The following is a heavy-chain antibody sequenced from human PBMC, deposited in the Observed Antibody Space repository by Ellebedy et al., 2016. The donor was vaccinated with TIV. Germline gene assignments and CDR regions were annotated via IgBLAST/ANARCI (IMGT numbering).Heavy chain of an antibody. CDR2: IFWNDDK. Sequence: SGPTLVKPTQTLTLTCTFSGFSLSTSGVGVGWIRQPPGKALEWLALIFWNDDKRYSPSLKTRLTISKDTSKNQVVLTMTNMDPVDTATYYCARIRPPYFDSSGYALGAFDIWGQGTMVTVSS. CDR3: ARIRPPYFDSSGYALGAFDI. J-gene: IGHJ3*02. V-gene: IGHV2-5*01. D-gene: IGHD3-22*01. CDR1: GFSLSTSGVG.